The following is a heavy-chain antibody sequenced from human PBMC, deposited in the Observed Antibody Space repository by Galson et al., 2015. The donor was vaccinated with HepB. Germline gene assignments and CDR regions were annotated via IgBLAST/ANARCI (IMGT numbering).Heavy chain of an antibody. Sequence: SLRLSCAASGFTFSSYAMHWVRQAPGKGLEWVAVISYDGSNKYYADSVKGRFTISRDNSKNTLYLQMNSLRAEDTAVYYCARDSGLAVAGFYYYYYYGMDVWGQGTTVTVSS. V-gene: IGHV3-30-3*01. D-gene: IGHD6-19*01. CDR2: ISYDGSNK. CDR1: GFTFSSYA. J-gene: IGHJ6*02. CDR3: ARDSGLAVAGFYYYYYYGMDV.